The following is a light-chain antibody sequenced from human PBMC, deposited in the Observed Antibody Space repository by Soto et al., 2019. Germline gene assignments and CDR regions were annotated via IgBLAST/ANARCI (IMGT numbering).Light chain of an antibody. CDR2: AAS. CDR3: QKYNSAPPWT. Sequence: DFQMTQSPSSLSASVGDRVTITCRAGQGINNYLAWYQQKPGRVPKLLIYAASALQSGVPSRFSGSGSGTDFTLTISSLQPEDVATYYCQKYNSAPPWTFGQGTKVEI. J-gene: IGKJ1*01. V-gene: IGKV1-27*01. CDR1: QGINNY.